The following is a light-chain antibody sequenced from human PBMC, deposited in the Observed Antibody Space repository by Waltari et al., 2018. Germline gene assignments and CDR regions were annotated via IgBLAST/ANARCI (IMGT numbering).Light chain of an antibody. CDR2: EVS. Sequence: QSALTQPASVSGSPGQSLTISCTGTSSDVGGYNYTSWYQQHPGKAPKLMIYEVSNRPSGVSNRFSGSKSGNTASLTISGLQAEDEADYYCSSYTSASTLVFATGTKVTVL. J-gene: IGLJ1*01. CDR1: SSDVGGYNY. CDR3: SSYTSASTLV. V-gene: IGLV2-14*01.